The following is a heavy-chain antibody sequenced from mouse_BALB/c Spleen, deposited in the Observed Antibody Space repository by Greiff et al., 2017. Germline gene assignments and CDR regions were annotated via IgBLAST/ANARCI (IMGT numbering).Heavy chain of an antibody. CDR3: ARGDEYYAMDY. J-gene: IGHJ4*01. CDR1: GFTFSSYS. Sequence: DVQLVESGGGLVKPGGSLKLSCAASGFTFSSYSMSWVRQTPEKRLEWVASISSGGSTYYPNSVKGRFTISRDTARNILYLQMSSLRPEDTAMYYCARGDEYYAMDYWGQGTLVTVSA. CDR2: ISSGGST. V-gene: IGHV5-6-5*01.